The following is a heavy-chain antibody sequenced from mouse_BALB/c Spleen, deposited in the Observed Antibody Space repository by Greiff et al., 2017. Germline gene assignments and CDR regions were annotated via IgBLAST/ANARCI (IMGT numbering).Heavy chain of an antibody. V-gene: IGHV2-9-2*01. CDR2: IWTGGGT. CDR1: GFSLTSYD. CDR3: VRDVGPAY. Sequence: VQLQQSGPGLVAPSQSLSITCTVSGFSLTSYDISWIRQPPGKGLEWLGVIWTGGGTNYNSAFMSRLSISKDNSKSHVFLKMNSLQTDDTAIYYCVRDVGPAYWGQGTLVTVSA. J-gene: IGHJ3*01.